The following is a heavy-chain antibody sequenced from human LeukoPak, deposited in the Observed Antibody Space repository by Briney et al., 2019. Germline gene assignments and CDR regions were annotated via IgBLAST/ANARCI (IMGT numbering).Heavy chain of an antibody. Sequence: GGSLRLSCAASGFTFDDYAMHWVRQAPGKGLEWVSLISGDGGSTYYADSVKGRFTIYRDNSKISLYLQMNSLRTEDTALYYCAKDIGYDSSGYYKYYYYGMDVWGQGTTVTVSS. D-gene: IGHD3-22*01. CDR3: AKDIGYDSSGYYKYYYYGMDV. V-gene: IGHV3-43*02. CDR2: ISGDGGST. CDR1: GFTFDDYA. J-gene: IGHJ6*02.